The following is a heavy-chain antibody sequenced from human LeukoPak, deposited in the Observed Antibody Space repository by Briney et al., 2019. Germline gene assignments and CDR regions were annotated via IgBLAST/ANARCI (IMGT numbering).Heavy chain of an antibody. CDR1: VGSVSSGSYY. CDR2: IYYSGST. V-gene: IGHV4-61*01. J-gene: IGHJ4*02. CDR3: ASTETYYYDSSGYYWGGY. Sequence: PSETLSLTCTVSVGSVSSGSYYWSWIRQPPGKGLEWIGYIYYSGSTNYNPSLKSRVTISVDTSKNQFSLKLSSVTAADTAVYYCASTETYYYDSSGYYWGGYWGQGTLVTVSS. D-gene: IGHD3-22*01.